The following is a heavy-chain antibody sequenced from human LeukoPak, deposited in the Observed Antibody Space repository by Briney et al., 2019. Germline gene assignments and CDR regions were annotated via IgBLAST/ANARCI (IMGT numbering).Heavy chain of an antibody. CDR2: IIPIFGTA. J-gene: IGHJ6*02. Sequence: SVKVSCKASGGTFSSYAISWVRQAPGQGLEWIGGIIPIFGTANYAQKFQGRVTITADESTSTAYMELSSLRSEDTAVYYCASNYDILTGYYPNYYYYGMDVWGQGTTVTVSS. CDR1: GGTFSSYA. V-gene: IGHV1-69*01. D-gene: IGHD3-9*01. CDR3: ASNYDILTGYYPNYYYYGMDV.